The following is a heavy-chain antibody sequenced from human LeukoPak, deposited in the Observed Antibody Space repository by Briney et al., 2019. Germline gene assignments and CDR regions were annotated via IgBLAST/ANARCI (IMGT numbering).Heavy chain of an antibody. CDR1: GFIFSSYG. CDR2: ISDDGRNK. CDR3: AKKPIGNYYDSSGYYQYYFDY. V-gene: IGHV3-30*18. D-gene: IGHD3-22*01. Sequence: GGSLRLSCAAYGFIFSSYGMHWVRQAPGKGLEWVIFISDDGRNKDYADSVRGRFTISRDNSKNTLYLQMNSLRAEDTAVYYCAKKPIGNYYDSSGYYQYYFDYWGQGTLVTVSS. J-gene: IGHJ4*02.